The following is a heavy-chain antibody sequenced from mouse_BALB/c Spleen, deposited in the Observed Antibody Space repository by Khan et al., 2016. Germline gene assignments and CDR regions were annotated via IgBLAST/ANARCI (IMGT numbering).Heavy chain of an antibody. J-gene: IGHJ2*01. CDR3: ARGYGSSYRYFGY. CDR2: ISYSGST. Sequence: EVQLQESGPGLVKPSQSLSLTCTVTGYSITSDYAWNWIRQFPGNKLEWMGYISYSGSTSYNPSLKSRISITRDTSKNQFFLQLNSVTTEDTATYYCARGYGSSYRYFGYSGQGTTLTVSS. V-gene: IGHV3-2*02. CDR1: GYSITSDYA. D-gene: IGHD1-1*01.